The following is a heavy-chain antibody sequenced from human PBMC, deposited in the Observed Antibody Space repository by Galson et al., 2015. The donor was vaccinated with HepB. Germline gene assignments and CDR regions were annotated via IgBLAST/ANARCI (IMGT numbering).Heavy chain of an antibody. D-gene: IGHD7-27*01. CDR2: TYYRSNWYN. CDR3: ARGNWVEQRNAFDI. V-gene: IGHV6-1*01. Sequence: CAISGDSVSSNSAAWNWIRQSPSRGLEWLGMTYYRSNWYNDYAVFVKSRITINPDTSKNQFSLQLDSVTPEDTAVYYCARGNWVEQRNAFDIWGQGTMVTVSS. CDR1: GDSVSSNSAA. J-gene: IGHJ3*02.